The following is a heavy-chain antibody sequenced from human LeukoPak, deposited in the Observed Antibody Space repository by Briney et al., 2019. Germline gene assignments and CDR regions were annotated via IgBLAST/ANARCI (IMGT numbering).Heavy chain of an antibody. CDR3: ARDSNYYGSGVDY. Sequence: HTGGSLRLSCAASGFTFSSYAMHWVRQAPGKGLEWVAVISYDGSNKYYADSVKGRFTISRDNSKNTLYLQMNSLRAEDTAVYYCARDSNYYGSGVDYWGQGTLVTVSS. CDR2: ISYDGSNK. D-gene: IGHD3-10*01. CDR1: GFTFSSYA. V-gene: IGHV3-30-3*01. J-gene: IGHJ4*02.